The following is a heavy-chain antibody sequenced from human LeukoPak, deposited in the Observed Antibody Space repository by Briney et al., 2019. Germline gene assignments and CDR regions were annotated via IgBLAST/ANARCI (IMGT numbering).Heavy chain of an antibody. V-gene: IGHV1-69*04. CDR3: ARDDDADWNIDY. CDR2: IIPILGIA. J-gene: IGHJ4*02. CDR1: GGTFSSYA. D-gene: IGHD1/OR15-1a*01. Sequence: SVKVSCKASGGTFSSYAISWVRPAPGQGLEGMGRIIPILGIANYAQKFQGRVTITADKSTSTAYMELSSLRSEDTAVYYCARDDDADWNIDYWGQGTLVTVSS.